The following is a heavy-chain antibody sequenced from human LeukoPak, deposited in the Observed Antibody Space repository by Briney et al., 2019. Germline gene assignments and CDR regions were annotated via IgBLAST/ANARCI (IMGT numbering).Heavy chain of an antibody. CDR1: GFTFSSYA. Sequence: LPGRSLRLSCAASGFTFSSYAMHWVRQAPGKGLEWVAVMSYDGTSEYYADSVRGRFTISRDHSQNMLYLQMNGLRDEDTALYYCVRDRRDGKNLAYHFDFWGQGTLVTVSS. CDR2: MSYDGTSE. D-gene: IGHD5-24*01. V-gene: IGHV3-30-3*01. J-gene: IGHJ4*02. CDR3: VRDRRDGKNLAYHFDF.